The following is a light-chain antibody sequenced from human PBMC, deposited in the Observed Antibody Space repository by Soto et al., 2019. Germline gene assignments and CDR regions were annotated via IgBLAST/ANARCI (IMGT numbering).Light chain of an antibody. J-gene: IGKJ3*01. Sequence: EIVMTQSPATLSVSPGERATLSCRASQSVSSNLAWYQQKPGHAPRLLIYGAATRATGIPARFSGSGSGTDFTLTSSRLQSEYVAVYYCQQYNNWPGFGPGTKVDIK. CDR2: GAA. V-gene: IGKV3-15*01. CDR3: QQYNNWPG. CDR1: QSVSSN.